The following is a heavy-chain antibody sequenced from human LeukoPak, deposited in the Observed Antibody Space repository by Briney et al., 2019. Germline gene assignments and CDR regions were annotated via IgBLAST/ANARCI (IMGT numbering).Heavy chain of an antibody. V-gene: IGHV3-23*01. CDR1: GFTFSTYA. Sequence: GGSLRLSCAASGFTFSTYAMSWVRQAPAKGLEWVSALSGRGSNTYYADSVKGRFTISRDNSKNTLYLQMNSLRAEDTAVYYCAKDSRGGPDYLAAAGYYYGMDVWGQGTTVTVSS. J-gene: IGHJ6*02. CDR2: LSGRGSNT. CDR3: AKDSRGGPDYLAAAGYYYGMDV. D-gene: IGHD6-13*01.